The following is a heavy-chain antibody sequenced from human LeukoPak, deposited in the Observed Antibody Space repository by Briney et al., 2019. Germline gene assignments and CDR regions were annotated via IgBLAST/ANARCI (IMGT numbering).Heavy chain of an antibody. Sequence: GESLKISCKGSGYSFTSYWIGWVRQMPGKGLEWMGIIYPGDSDTRYSPSFQGQVTISADKSIITAYLQWSSLKASDTAMYYCARHYYGSGSFYNPPKHFDYWGQGTLVTVSS. D-gene: IGHD3-10*01. CDR3: ARHYYGSGSFYNPPKHFDY. J-gene: IGHJ4*02. V-gene: IGHV5-51*01. CDR2: IYPGDSDT. CDR1: GYSFTSYW.